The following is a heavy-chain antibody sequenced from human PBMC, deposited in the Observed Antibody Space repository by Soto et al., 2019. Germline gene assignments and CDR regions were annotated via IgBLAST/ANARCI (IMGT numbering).Heavy chain of an antibody. D-gene: IGHD6-13*01. CDR3: ARDRAAGGY. CDR1: GFSFSNYE. CDR2: ISSGGSTV. J-gene: IGHJ4*02. V-gene: IGHV3-48*03. Sequence: QPGGSLRLSCAASGFSFSNYEMNWVRQAPGKGLEWVAYISSGGSTVHYADSVRGRFTVSRDNARNSLYLQMNTLRVEDTALYYCARDRAAGGYWGQGTLVTVSS.